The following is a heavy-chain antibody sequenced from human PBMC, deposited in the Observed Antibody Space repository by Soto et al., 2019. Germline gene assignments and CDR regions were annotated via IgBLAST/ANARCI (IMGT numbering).Heavy chain of an antibody. V-gene: IGHV4-61*01. J-gene: IGHJ6*02. CDR3: ASFVIAAAGEGGGYMDV. CDR1: GGSVSSGSYY. D-gene: IGHD6-13*01. CDR2: IYYSGST. Sequence: KPSETLSLTCTVSGGSVSSGSYYWSWIRHPPGKGLEWIGYIYYSGSTNYNPSLKSRVTISVDTSKNQFSLKLSSVTAADTAVYYCASFVIAAAGEGGGYMDVWGQGTTVTVSS.